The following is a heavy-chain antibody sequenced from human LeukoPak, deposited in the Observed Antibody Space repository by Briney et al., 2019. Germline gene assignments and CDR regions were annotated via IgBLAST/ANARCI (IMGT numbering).Heavy chain of an antibody. J-gene: IGHJ4*02. CDR2: ISGSGGST. V-gene: IGHV3-23*01. Sequence: GGSLRLSCAASGFTFSSYAMSWVRQAPGKGLGWVSVISGSGGSTYYADSVKGRFTISRDNSKNTLYLQMNSLKTEDTAMYYCTIGVYWGQGTLVTVSS. CDR1: GFTFSSYA. CDR3: TIGVY.